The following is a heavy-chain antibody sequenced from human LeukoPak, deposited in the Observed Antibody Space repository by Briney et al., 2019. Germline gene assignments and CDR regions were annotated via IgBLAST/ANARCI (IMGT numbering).Heavy chain of an antibody. CDR3: VKDLENCGGDCYLLQF. CDR2: IGSSGVST. D-gene: IGHD2-21*02. V-gene: IGHV3-23*01. J-gene: IGHJ4*02. Sequence: GGSLRLSCAASGFTFSSYSMNWIRQAPGKGLEWVSAIGSSGVSTYYADSVKARFTISRDNSKNTLYLQMNSLRAEDTALYYCVKDLENCGGDCYLLQFWGQGTLVTVSS. CDR1: GFTFSSYS.